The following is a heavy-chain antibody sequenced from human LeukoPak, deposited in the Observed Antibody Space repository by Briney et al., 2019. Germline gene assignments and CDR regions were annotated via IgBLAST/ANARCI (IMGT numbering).Heavy chain of an antibody. CDR3: ARDLNWETY. V-gene: IGHV3-7*01. CDR1: GFTFSNYG. J-gene: IGHJ4*02. CDR2: IKTDGSLT. Sequence: GGSLRLSCAASGFTFSNYGMTWVRQAPGKGLEWVANIKTDGSLTYYVDSVKGRFTISRDNAKNSLYLQMNSLRAEDTAVYYCARDLNWETYWGQGTLVSVSS. D-gene: IGHD7-27*01.